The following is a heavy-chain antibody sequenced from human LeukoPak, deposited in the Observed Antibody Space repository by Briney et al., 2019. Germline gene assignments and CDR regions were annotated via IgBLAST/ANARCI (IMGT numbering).Heavy chain of an antibody. CDR2: IYPGVSDT. CDR1: GYSFTTFW. D-gene: IGHD3-10*01. Sequence: HGESLKISCKGSGYSFTTFWIGWVRQMPGKGLEWMGLIYPGVSDTRYNPSFQGQVTISADKSISTAYLQWSSLKASDTAMYYCARRGLWFGELLDNWFDPWGQGTLVTVSS. CDR3: ARRGLWFGELLDNWFDP. J-gene: IGHJ5*02. V-gene: IGHV5-51*01.